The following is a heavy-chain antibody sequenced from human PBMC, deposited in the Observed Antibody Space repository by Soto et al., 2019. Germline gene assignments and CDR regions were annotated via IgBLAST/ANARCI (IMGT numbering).Heavy chain of an antibody. D-gene: IGHD6-13*01. Sequence: PGGSLRLSCAASGFTFNNYAMSWVRQAPGKGLEWVSSIGGSGVSAYYADSVKGRFTISRDNSKSTLFLQMNSLRAEDTAVYYCAKDPEAAAGINYFDYWGQGTLVTVSS. J-gene: IGHJ4*02. CDR1: GFTFNNYA. CDR3: AKDPEAAAGINYFDY. V-gene: IGHV3-23*01. CDR2: IGGSGVSA.